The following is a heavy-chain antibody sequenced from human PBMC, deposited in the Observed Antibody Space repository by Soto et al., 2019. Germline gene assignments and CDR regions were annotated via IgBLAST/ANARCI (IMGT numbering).Heavy chain of an antibody. CDR3: TRDASRDSSARGWFDP. CDR2: ISSNSSYI. Sequence: WGSLRLACAASGFTFVSFTISSFRHAPWKGLEWVSTISSNSSYIYYTDALRGRFTISRDNAKNSLHLQMNSLRAEDTAVYYGTRDASRDSSARGWFDPWGPGTLVTVS. V-gene: IGHV3-21*01. D-gene: IGHD6-13*01. J-gene: IGHJ5*02. CDR1: GFTFVSFT.